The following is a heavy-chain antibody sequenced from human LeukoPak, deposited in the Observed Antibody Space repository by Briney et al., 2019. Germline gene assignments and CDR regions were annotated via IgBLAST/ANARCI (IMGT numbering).Heavy chain of an antibody. D-gene: IGHD1-20*01. Sequence: PSETLSLTCAVYGGSFSGYYWSWIRQPPGKGLEWIGEINHSGSTNYNPSLKSRVTISVDTSKNQFSLKLSSVTAADTAVYYCARGPVPRVGITGSFYWFDPWGQGTLVTVSS. CDR3: ARGPVPRVGITGSFYWFDP. CDR2: INHSGST. CDR1: GGSFSGYY. J-gene: IGHJ5*02. V-gene: IGHV4-34*01.